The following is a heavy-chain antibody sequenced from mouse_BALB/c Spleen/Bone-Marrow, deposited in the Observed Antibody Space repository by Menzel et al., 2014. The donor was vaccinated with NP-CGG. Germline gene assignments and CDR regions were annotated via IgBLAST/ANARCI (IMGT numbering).Heavy chain of an antibody. CDR3: ARHAYYDQTEVSFVY. Sequence: EVKLMESGGGLVKSGGSLKLSRAASGFSFSNYGMSWVRQTPEKRLEWVATISGDGRYTFYSDSVRGRFTISRDNAKYNLYLQLSSLRSADTALYYCARHAYYDQTEVSFVYWGQGTLVTVSA. J-gene: IGHJ3*01. CDR2: ISGDGRYT. D-gene: IGHD2-4*01. V-gene: IGHV5-9-2*01. CDR1: GFSFSNYG.